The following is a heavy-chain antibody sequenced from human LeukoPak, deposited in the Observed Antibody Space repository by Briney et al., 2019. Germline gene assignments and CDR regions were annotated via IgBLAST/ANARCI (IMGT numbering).Heavy chain of an antibody. CDR1: EFTLSSYW. CDR2: IKQDGSEK. CDR3: ARVNPLMAPGAFDI. Sequence: GGSLRLSCAASEFTLSSYWMAWVRQAPGKGLAWVANIKQDGSEKYYVDSVKGRLTISRDNARNSLYLQMNSLRAEDTAIFYCARVNPLMAPGAFDIWGQGTMVAVSS. V-gene: IGHV3-7*01. J-gene: IGHJ3*02. D-gene: IGHD2-8*01.